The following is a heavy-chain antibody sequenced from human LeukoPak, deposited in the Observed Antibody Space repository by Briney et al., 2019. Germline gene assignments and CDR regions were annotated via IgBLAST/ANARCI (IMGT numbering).Heavy chain of an antibody. D-gene: IGHD4/OR15-4a*01. Sequence: GGSLRLSYAASGFTFSSYSMNWVRQAPGKGLEWVSVIYSGGSTYYADSVKGRFTISRDNSKNTLYLQMNSLRAEDTAVYYCARRAGAYSHPYDYWGQGTLVTVSS. V-gene: IGHV3-53*01. J-gene: IGHJ4*02. CDR2: IYSGGST. CDR1: GFTFSSYS. CDR3: ARRAGAYSHPYDY.